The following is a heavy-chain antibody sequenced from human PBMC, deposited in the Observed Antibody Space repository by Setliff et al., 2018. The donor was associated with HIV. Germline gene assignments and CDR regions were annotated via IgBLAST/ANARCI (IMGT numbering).Heavy chain of an antibody. CDR2: IYQTGSI. Sequence: SETLSLTCSVSGYSISNGYYWGWFRQSPGKGLEWIATIYQTGSIYYNPSLQNRVTLLLDMSKNQFSLKLSSATAADTAVYYSARQAWHSGRNGYFVDYWGQGMLVTVSS. J-gene: IGHJ4*02. CDR3: ARQAWHSGRNGYFVDY. D-gene: IGHD3-22*01. V-gene: IGHV4-38-2*02. CDR1: GYSISNGYY.